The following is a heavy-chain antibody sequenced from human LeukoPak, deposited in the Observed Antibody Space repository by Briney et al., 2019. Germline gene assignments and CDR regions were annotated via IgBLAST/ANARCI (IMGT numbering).Heavy chain of an antibody. CDR1: GGSFSGYY. Sequence: SETLSLTCAVYGGSFSGYYWSWIRQPPGKGLEWIGEINHSGSTNYNPSLKSRVTISVDTTKNQFSLKLSSVTAADTAVYYCARVRITIFGVGPYYNYYYMDVWGKGTTVTVSS. CDR2: INHSGST. V-gene: IGHV4-34*01. D-gene: IGHD3-3*01. J-gene: IGHJ6*03. CDR3: ARVRITIFGVGPYYNYYYMDV.